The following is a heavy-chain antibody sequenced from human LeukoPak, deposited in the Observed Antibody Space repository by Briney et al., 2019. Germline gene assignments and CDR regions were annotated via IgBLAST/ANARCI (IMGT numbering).Heavy chain of an antibody. CDR3: ARMLLVRGVMD. D-gene: IGHD3-10*01. Sequence: SETLSLTCTVSGGSVSDYYWSWIRQPPGKGLEWIGYIYYSGSTNYNPSLKSRVTISVDTSKNQFSLKLSSVTAADTAVYYCARMLLVRGVMDWGQGTLVTVSS. J-gene: IGHJ4*02. V-gene: IGHV4-59*02. CDR1: GGSVSDYY. CDR2: IYYSGST.